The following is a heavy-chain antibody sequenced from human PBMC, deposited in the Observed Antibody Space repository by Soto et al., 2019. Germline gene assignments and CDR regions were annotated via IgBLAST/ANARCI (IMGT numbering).Heavy chain of an antibody. CDR1: GYTFTGYY. D-gene: IGHD6-13*01. V-gene: IGHV1-2*04. CDR2: INPNSGGT. J-gene: IGHJ6*02. Sequence: ASVKVSCKASGYTFTGYYMHWVRQAPGQGLEWMGWINPNSGGTNYAQKFQGWVTMTRDTSISTAYVELSRLRSDDTAVYYCARADGIAEGMDVWGQGTTVTVSS. CDR3: ARADGIAEGMDV.